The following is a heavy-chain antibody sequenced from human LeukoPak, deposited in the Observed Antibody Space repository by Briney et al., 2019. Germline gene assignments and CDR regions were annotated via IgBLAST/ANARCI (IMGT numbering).Heavy chain of an antibody. D-gene: IGHD6-13*01. CDR3: ARVTAAALTYYYYMDV. V-gene: IGHV3-7*01. Sequence: GGSLRLSCAASGFTFSSYWMSWVRQAPGKGLEWVANIKQDGSEKYYVDSVKGRFTISRDNAKNSLYLQMNSLRAEDTAVYYCARVTAAALTYYYYMDVWGKGTTVTVSS. CDR1: GFTFSSYW. J-gene: IGHJ6*03. CDR2: IKQDGSEK.